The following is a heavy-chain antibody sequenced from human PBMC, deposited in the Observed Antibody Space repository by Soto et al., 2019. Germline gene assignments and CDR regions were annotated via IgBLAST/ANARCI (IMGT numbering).Heavy chain of an antibody. J-gene: IGHJ4*01. V-gene: IGHV3-72*01. Sequence: EVQLVESGGGLVQPGGSLRLSCAASGFIFSDQLMAWVRQSPRKGLEWVGRTRNKASGYITQYAAYVKGRFTITRDESQNLLYLQMNSMRTADTAVYYCASDVSGGEIVHWGHGTLVTVSS. CDR2: TRNKASGYIT. D-gene: IGHD1-26*01. CDR1: GFIFSDQL. CDR3: ASDVSGGEIVH.